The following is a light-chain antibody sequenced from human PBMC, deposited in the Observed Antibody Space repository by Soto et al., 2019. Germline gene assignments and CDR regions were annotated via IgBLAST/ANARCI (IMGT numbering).Light chain of an antibody. CDR1: QSISSY. J-gene: IGKJ1*01. V-gene: IGKV1-39*01. Sequence: DIQVTQSPSSLSSSLGDTVTITCRTSQSISSYLSWYQQKPGKAPKLLIYAAYTLQSGVPSRFSGSGSGTEFTLTISSLQPEDFATYYCQQYNSYWTFGQGTKVDIK. CDR3: QQYNSYWT. CDR2: AAY.